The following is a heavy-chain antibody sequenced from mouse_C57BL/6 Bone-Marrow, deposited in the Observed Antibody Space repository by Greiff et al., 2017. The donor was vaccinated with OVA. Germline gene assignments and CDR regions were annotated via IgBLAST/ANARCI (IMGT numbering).Heavy chain of an antibody. V-gene: IGHV1-72*01. CDR2: IDPNSGGT. Sequence: QVQLQQPGAELVKPGASVQLSCKASGYTFTSYWLHWVKQRPGRGLEWLGRIDPNSGGTKYNEKFKSKATLTVDKPSSTAYMQLSGLTSEDSAVYYCARRGRMDYWGQGTSVTVSS. CDR3: ARRGRMDY. CDR1: GYTFTSYW. J-gene: IGHJ4*01.